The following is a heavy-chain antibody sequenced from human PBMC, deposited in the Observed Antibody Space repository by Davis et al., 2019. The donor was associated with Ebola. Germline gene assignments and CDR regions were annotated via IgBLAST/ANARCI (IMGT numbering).Heavy chain of an antibody. CDR3: ARGGYCSGGSCYYFDY. J-gene: IGHJ4*02. CDR1: GYTFTGYY. CDR2: INPNSGGT. V-gene: IGHV1-2*06. D-gene: IGHD2-15*01. Sequence: ASVKVSCKASGYTFTGYYMHWVRQAPGQGLEWMGRINPNSGGTNHAQKFQGRVTMTRDTSISTAYMELSRLRSDDTAVYYCARGGYCSGGSCYYFDYWGQGTLVTVSS.